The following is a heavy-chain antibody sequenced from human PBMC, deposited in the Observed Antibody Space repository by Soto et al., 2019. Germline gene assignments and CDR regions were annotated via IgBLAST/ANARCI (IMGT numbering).Heavy chain of an antibody. CDR3: ALTRRSSLLEVAGPGFEY. V-gene: IGHV3-30*03. CDR1: GFTFNTYG. D-gene: IGHD6-19*01. J-gene: IGHJ4*02. Sequence: QVQLVESGGAVVQPGKSLRLSCAASGFTFNTYGMYWVRQAPGKGLEWVAAISYDGSNKYHADSVKGRFTISRDNSKNTLFLQMDSLRVDDTGVYYCALTRRSSLLEVAGPGFEYWGQGTLVTVS. CDR2: ISYDGSNK.